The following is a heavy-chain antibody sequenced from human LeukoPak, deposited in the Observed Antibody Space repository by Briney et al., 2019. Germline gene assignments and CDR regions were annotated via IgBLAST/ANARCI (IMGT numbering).Heavy chain of an antibody. V-gene: IGHV3-30*04. Sequence: GGSLRLSCAPSGFTFSSYAMHWVRQAPGKGLEWVAVISYDGSNKYYADSVKGRFTISRDNSKNTLYLQMNSLRAEDTAVYYCASPYDSSGYYPPGFDYWGQETLVTVSS. CDR3: ASPYDSSGYYPPGFDY. CDR2: ISYDGSNK. J-gene: IGHJ4*02. D-gene: IGHD3-22*01. CDR1: GFTFSSYA.